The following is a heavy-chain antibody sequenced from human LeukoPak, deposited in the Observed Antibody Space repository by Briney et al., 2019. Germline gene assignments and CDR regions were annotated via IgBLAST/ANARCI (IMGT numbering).Heavy chain of an antibody. Sequence: SVKVSRKASGSTFSSSAMQWVRQARGQRLEWVGWIVVGSGNTNYAQKFQERVTITRDMSTSTAYMELSSLRSEDTAVYYCAAYCGGDCLNDYWGQGTLVTVSS. CDR2: IVVGSGNT. V-gene: IGHV1-58*02. J-gene: IGHJ4*02. CDR1: GSTFSSSA. D-gene: IGHD2-21*01. CDR3: AAYCGGDCLNDY.